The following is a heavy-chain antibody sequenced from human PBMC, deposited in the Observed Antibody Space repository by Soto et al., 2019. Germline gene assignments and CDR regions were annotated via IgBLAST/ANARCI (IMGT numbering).Heavy chain of an antibody. V-gene: IGHV3-30*18. CDR2: ISYDGSNK. CDR1: GFTFSSYG. Sequence: QVQLVESGGGVVQPGRSLRLSCAASGFTFSSYGMHWVRQAPGKGLEWVAVISYDGSNKYYADSVKGRFTISRDNSKNTLYLQMNSLRAEDTAVNYCAKGRAVAGYFDYWGQGTLVTVSS. J-gene: IGHJ4*02. D-gene: IGHD6-19*01. CDR3: AKGRAVAGYFDY.